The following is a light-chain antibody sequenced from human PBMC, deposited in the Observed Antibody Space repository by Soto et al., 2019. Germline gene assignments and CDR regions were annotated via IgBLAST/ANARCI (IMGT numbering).Light chain of an antibody. J-gene: IGLJ1*01. V-gene: IGLV1-40*01. Sequence: QSALTQPPSVSGAPGQRVTISCTGSSSNIGAGYDVHWYQQLPGTAPKLLIYDNSDRPSGVPDRFSGSKSGTSASLAISELQAEDEADYFCQSYDSSLSGYVFGTGTKVTVL. CDR1: SSNIGAGYD. CDR3: QSYDSSLSGYV. CDR2: DNS.